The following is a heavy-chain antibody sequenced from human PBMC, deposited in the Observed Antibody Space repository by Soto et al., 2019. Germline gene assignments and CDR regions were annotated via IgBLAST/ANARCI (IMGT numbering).Heavy chain of an antibody. V-gene: IGHV4-30-2*01. CDR1: GGSISSGGYS. Sequence: QLQLQESGSGLVKPSQTLSLTCAVSGGSISSGGYSWSWIRQPPGKGLEWIWYIYHSGSTYYNPSLKSRVTIAVDRSKNQFSLQLGSVTAADTAVYYCARGAYCGGDCYSRCVAFYIWGQGTMVTVSS. CDR3: ARGAYCGGDCYSRCVAFYI. CDR2: IYHSGST. J-gene: IGHJ3*02. D-gene: IGHD2-21*02.